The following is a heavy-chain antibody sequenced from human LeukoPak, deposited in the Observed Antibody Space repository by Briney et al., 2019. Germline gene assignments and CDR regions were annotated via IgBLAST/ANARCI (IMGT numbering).Heavy chain of an antibody. CDR1: GFTFDDYA. J-gene: IGHJ4*02. Sequence: GGSLRLSCAASGFTFDDYAMHWVRQAPGKGLEWVSLISGDGGSTYYADSVKGRFTISRDNSRNSLYLQMNSLRTEDTALYYCAKTPYYDILTGLPTYFDYWGQGTLVTVSS. D-gene: IGHD3-9*01. V-gene: IGHV3-43*02. CDR3: AKTPYYDILTGLPTYFDY. CDR2: ISGDGGST.